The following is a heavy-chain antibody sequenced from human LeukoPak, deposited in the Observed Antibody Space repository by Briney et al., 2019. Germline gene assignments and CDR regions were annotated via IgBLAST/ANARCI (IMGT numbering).Heavy chain of an antibody. CDR2: FDPEDGET. CDR1: GYTLTELS. D-gene: IGHD3-22*01. J-gene: IGHJ1*01. V-gene: IGHV1-24*01. CDR3: ATEGRNYYDSSGYYGYFQH. Sequence: ASVEVSCKVSGYTLTELSMHWVRQAPGKGLEWMGGFDPEDGETIYAQKFQGRVTMTEDTSTDTAYMELNSLRSEDTAVYYCATEGRNYYDSSGYYGYFQHWGQGTLVTVSS.